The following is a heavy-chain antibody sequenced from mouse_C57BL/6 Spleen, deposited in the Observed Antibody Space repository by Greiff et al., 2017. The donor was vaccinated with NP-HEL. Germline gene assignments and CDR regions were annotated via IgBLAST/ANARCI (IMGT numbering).Heavy chain of an antibody. J-gene: IGHJ4*01. Sequence: EVKLQESGPGLVKPSQSLSLTCSVTGYSITSGYYWNWIRQFPGNKLEWMGYISYDGSNNYNPSLKNRISITRDTSKNQFFLKLNSVTTEDTATYYCARAGSVFAMDYWGQGTSVTVSS. CDR2: ISYDGSN. CDR1: GYSITSGYY. CDR3: ARAGSVFAMDY. V-gene: IGHV3-6*01.